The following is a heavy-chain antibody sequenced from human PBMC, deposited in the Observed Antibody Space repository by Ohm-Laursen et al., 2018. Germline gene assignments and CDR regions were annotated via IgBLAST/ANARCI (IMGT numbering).Heavy chain of an antibody. D-gene: IGHD6-6*01. Sequence: RSLRLSCAAPGFTFSDYGMHWVRQAPGKGLEWVAVIWYDGTNKYYADSVKGRFTISRDNSKNTLYLQMDTLTAEDTAVYYCAREAKYRRYFDYWGQGTLVTVSS. CDR2: IWYDGTNK. J-gene: IGHJ4*02. CDR1: GFTFSDYG. V-gene: IGHV3-33*01. CDR3: AREAKYRRYFDY.